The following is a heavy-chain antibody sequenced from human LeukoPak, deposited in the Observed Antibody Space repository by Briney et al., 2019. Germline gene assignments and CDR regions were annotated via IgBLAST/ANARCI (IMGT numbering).Heavy chain of an antibody. CDR3: AKDTAMVTYRGYYYYGMDV. J-gene: IGHJ6*04. CDR2: IWYDGSNK. D-gene: IGHD5-18*01. Sequence: GRSLRLSCAASGFTFSSYGMHWVRQAPGKGLEWVAVIWYDGSNKYYADSVKGRFTISRDNSKNTLYLQMNSLRAEDTAVYYCAKDTAMVTYRGYYYYGMDVWGKGTMVTVSS. CDR1: GFTFSSYG. V-gene: IGHV3-33*06.